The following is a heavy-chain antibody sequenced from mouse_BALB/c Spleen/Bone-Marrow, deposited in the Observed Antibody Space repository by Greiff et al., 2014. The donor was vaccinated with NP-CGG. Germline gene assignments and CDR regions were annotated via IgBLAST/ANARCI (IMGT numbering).Heavy chain of an antibody. CDR1: GISITTGNYR. CDR2: IYYSGTI. V-gene: IGHV3-5*02. Sequence: EVQLQQSGPGLVKPSQTVSLTCTVTGISITTGNYRWSWIRQFPGNRLEWIGYIYYSGTITYNPSLTSRTTITRDTSKNQFFLEMNSLTAEDTATYYCARELYYFDYWGHGTTLTVSS. CDR3: ARELYYFDY. J-gene: IGHJ2*01.